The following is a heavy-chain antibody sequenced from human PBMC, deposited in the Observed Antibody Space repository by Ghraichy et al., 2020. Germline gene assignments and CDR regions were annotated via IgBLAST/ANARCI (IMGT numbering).Heavy chain of an antibody. D-gene: IGHD4-23*01. CDR1: GGSISSSNYY. Sequence: LTCTVSGGSISSSNYYWGWIRQAPGKGLEWIGSMHHSGSTYYSPSLGSRVTMSADRSTNQFSLKLSSVTAADTAVYYCAGSFAVITYFALWGRGTLVTVSS. J-gene: IGHJ2*01. CDR2: MHHSGST. CDR3: AGSFAVITYFAL. V-gene: IGHV4-39*01.